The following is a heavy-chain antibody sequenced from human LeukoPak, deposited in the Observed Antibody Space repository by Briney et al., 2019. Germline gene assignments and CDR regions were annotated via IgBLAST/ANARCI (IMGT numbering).Heavy chain of an antibody. D-gene: IGHD3-10*01. CDR1: GFTFGRNA. CDR3: AKILQSYYYGGSEY. V-gene: IGHV3-23*01. CDR2: ISGGGGSE. Sequence: GGSLRLSCAASGFTFGRNAMSWVRQAPGKSLEWVSSISGGGGSESYADSVKGRFTISRDNSKNTMNLQMNSLRDDDTAVYYCAKILQSYYYGGSEYRGQGALVTVSS. J-gene: IGHJ4*02.